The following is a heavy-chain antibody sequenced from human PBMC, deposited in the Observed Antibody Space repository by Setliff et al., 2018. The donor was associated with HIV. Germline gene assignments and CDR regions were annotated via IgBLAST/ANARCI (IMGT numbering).Heavy chain of an antibody. CDR1: GYSISNGYY. J-gene: IGHJ3*02. CDR3: ARDRGGYSGYVDI. Sequence: SETLSLTCAVSGYSISNGYYWGWIRQPPGKGLEWIGSIYHSGNTYYNPSLKSRLTISVDTSKNHFSLRLNSVTAADTAVYYCARDRGGYSGYVDIWGQGTMVT. CDR2: IYHSGNT. V-gene: IGHV4-38-2*02. D-gene: IGHD5-12*01.